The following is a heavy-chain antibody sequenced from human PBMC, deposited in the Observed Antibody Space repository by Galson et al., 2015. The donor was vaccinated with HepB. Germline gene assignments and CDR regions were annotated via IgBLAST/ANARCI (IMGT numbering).Heavy chain of an antibody. V-gene: IGHV3-66*01. CDR2: IYSGGST. CDR1: GITVSSNF. J-gene: IGHJ3*02. CDR3: ARERNWAHDI. D-gene: IGHD7-27*01. Sequence: SLRLSCAASGITVSSNFMSWVRQAPGKGLEWVSDIYSGGSTYYADAVKGSFTIARDNFKNTLSLQMSSPRAEDTTVYYCARERNWAHDIRGQGTKVTV.